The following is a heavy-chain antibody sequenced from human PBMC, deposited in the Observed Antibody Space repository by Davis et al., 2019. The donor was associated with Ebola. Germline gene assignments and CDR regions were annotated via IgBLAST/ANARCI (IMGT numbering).Heavy chain of an antibody. V-gene: IGHV3-23*01. CDR2: ISGSGGST. D-gene: IGHD2-2*03. Sequence: GESLKISCAASGFTFSSYAMSWVRQAPGKGLEWVSAISGSGGSTYYADSVKGRFTISRDNSKNTLYLQMNSLRAEDTAVYYCAKANSGYCSSTSCGGGEAFDIWGQGTMVTVSS. CDR3: AKANSGYCSSTSCGGGEAFDI. CDR1: GFTFSSYA. J-gene: IGHJ3*02.